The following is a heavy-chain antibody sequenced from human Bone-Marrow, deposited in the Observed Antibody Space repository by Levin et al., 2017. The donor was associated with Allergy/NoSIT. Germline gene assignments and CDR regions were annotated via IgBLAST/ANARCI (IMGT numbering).Heavy chain of an antibody. V-gene: IGHV3-48*02. CDR2: ITSSRDST. CDR3: ARDPARGYYDSSGYSGDH. J-gene: IGHJ4*02. D-gene: IGHD3-22*01. Sequence: GGSLRLSCAASGFTFRHYTMNWVRQAPGKGLEWVSCITSSRDSTYYADSVKGRFTISRDNAKNSLYLQLNRLRDEDTAMYYCARDPARGYYDSSGYSGDHWGQGTLVTVSS. CDR1: GFTFRHYT.